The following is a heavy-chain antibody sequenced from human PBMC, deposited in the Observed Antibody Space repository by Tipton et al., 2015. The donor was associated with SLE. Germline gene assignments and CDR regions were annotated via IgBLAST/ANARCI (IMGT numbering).Heavy chain of an antibody. CDR3: ARGLVTWRGAIVGVDV. V-gene: IGHV4-59*08. Sequence: TLSLTCTVSGVSITTYYWSWIRQPPGKGLEWIGYIYHTGSTTYNPSLKSRVSMSVDTSKNQFSLKLTSVTAADTAVYYCARGLVTWRGAIVGVDVWGQGTTVNVSS. D-gene: IGHD2-21*02. CDR1: GVSITTYY. J-gene: IGHJ6*02. CDR2: IYHTGST.